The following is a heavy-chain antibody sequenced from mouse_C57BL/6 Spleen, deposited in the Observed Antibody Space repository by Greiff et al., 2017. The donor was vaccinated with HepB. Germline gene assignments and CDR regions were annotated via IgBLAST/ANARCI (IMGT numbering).Heavy chain of an antibody. D-gene: IGHD2-3*01. CDR3: ARPDGYFFAY. J-gene: IGHJ3*01. CDR2: ISSGSSTI. CDR1: GFTFSDYG. V-gene: IGHV5-17*01. Sequence: EVKLMESGGGLVKPGGSLKLSCAASGFTFSDYGMHWVRQAPEKGLEWVAYISSGSSTIYYADTVKGRFTISRDNAKNTLFLQMTSLRSEDTAMYYCARPDGYFFAYWGQGTLGTVSA.